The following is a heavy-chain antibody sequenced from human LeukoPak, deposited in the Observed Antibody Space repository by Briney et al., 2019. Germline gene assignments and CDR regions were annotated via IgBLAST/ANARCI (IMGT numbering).Heavy chain of an antibody. CDR2: IYYSGST. CDR1: GGSISSSSYY. V-gene: IGHV4-39*01. Sequence: PSETLSLTCTVSGGSISSSSYYWGWIRQPPGKGLEWIGSIYYSGSTYYNPSLKSRVTISVDTSKNQFSLKLSSVTAADTAVYYCARQFYDFHIDYWGQGTLVTVSS. CDR3: ARQFYDFHIDY. J-gene: IGHJ4*02. D-gene: IGHD3-3*01.